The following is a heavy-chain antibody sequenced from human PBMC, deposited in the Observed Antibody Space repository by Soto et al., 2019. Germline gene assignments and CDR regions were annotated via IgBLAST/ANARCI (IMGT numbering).Heavy chain of an antibody. V-gene: IGHV4-61*01. Sequence: SETLSLTCTVSGGSVSSGSYYWSWIPQPPGKGLEWIGYIYYSGSTNYNPSLKSRVTISVDTSKNQFSLKLSSVTAADTAVYYCAREGFYDSSGYYLDYWGQGTLVTVSS. CDR1: GGSVSSGSYY. D-gene: IGHD3-22*01. CDR3: AREGFYDSSGYYLDY. CDR2: IYYSGST. J-gene: IGHJ4*02.